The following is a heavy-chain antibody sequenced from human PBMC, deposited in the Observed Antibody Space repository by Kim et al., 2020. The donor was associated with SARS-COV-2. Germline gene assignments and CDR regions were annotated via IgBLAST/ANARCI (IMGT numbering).Heavy chain of an antibody. CDR2: GST. Sequence: GSTSYAQKFQGRVTMTRDTSTSTVYMELSSLGSEDTAVYYCARALGAHGYWGQGTLVTVSS. J-gene: IGHJ4*02. D-gene: IGHD3-16*01. V-gene: IGHV1-46*01. CDR3: ARALGAHGY.